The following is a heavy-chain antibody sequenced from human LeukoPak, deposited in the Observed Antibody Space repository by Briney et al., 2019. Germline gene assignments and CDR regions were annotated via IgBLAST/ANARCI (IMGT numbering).Heavy chain of an antibody. CDR1: GGSISSGGYY. Sequence: SETLSLTCTVSGGSISSGGYYWSWIRQHPGKGLEWIGYIYYSGSTNYNPSLKSRVTILVDTSKNQFSLNLRSVTAADTAVYFCAVVEGQPNYYYYMDVWGKGTTVTVSS. V-gene: IGHV4-31*03. CDR3: AVVEGQPNYYYYMDV. D-gene: IGHD6-13*01. J-gene: IGHJ6*03. CDR2: IYYSGST.